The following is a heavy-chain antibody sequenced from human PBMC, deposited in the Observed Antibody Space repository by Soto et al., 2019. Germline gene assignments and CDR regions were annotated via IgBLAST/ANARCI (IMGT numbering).Heavy chain of an antibody. V-gene: IGHV4-59*04. CDR3: ARTYDGSGPNSGGYGFDI. D-gene: IGHD3-22*01. CDR1: GGSISSLY. Sequence: PSETLSLTCTVSGGSISSLYWNWIRQPPGKGLEWIGSIFYSGSTYYNPSLKSRVTISVDTSKNQFSLKLSSVTAADTAVYYCARTYDGSGPNSGGYGFDIWGQGTMVTVSS. CDR2: IFYSGST. J-gene: IGHJ3*02.